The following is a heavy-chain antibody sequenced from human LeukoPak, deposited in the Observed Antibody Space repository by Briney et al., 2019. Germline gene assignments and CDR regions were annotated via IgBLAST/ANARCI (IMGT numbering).Heavy chain of an antibody. CDR3: ARVREVWYSSSWHDAFDI. Sequence: PSETLSLTCAVSGYSISSGYYWGWIRRPPGKGLKWIGSIYHSGSTYYNPSLKSRVTISVDTSKNQFSLKLSSVTAADTAVYYCARVREVWYSSSWHDAFDIWGQGTMVTVSS. CDR1: GYSISSGYY. V-gene: IGHV4-38-2*01. D-gene: IGHD6-13*01. CDR2: IYHSGST. J-gene: IGHJ3*02.